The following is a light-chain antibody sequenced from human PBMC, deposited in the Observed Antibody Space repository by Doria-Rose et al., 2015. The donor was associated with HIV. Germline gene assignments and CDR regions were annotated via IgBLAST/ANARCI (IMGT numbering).Light chain of an antibody. J-gene: IGKJ5*01. Sequence: EIVLTQSPGTLSLSPGERATLSCRASQRVKSSYLAWYQQKPGQAPRLLIYDASTRVTGIPDRFSGSGSGTDFTLTINRLELEDVAVYYCQQYGTSRGTFGQGTRLEIK. CDR2: DAS. CDR1: QRVKSSY. V-gene: IGKV3-20*01. CDR3: QQYGTSRGT.